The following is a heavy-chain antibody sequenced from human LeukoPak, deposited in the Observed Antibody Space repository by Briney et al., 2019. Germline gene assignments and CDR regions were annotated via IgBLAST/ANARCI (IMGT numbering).Heavy chain of an antibody. CDR2: ISWNSGSI. CDR1: GFTFDDYA. D-gene: IGHD3-16*02. Sequence: PGGSLRLSCAASGFTFDDYAMHWVRQALGKGLEWVSGISWNSGSIGYADSVKGRFTISRDNAKNSLYLQMNSLRAEDTAVYYCAKKPRRDYVWGSYRLDYWGQGTLVTVSS. J-gene: IGHJ4*02. V-gene: IGHV3-9*01. CDR3: AKKPRRDYVWGSYRLDY.